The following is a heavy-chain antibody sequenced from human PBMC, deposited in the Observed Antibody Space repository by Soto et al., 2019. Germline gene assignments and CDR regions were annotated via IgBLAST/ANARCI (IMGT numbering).Heavy chain of an antibody. Sequence: GSLRLSCAASGFTFSTYWMNWVRQAPGKGLEWVANIKEDGSEAYYVDSVKGRFTISRDNAKNSLYLDMNSLRGEDTAVYYCARVYLVATNEVVMLFGYWGQG. CDR2: IKEDGSEA. CDR1: GFTFSTYW. D-gene: IGHD5-12*01. CDR3: ARVYLVATNEVVMLFGY. J-gene: IGHJ4*02. V-gene: IGHV3-7*05.